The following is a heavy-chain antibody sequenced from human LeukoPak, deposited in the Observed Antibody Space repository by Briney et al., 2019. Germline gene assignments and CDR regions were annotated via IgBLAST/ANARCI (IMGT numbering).Heavy chain of an antibody. Sequence: GASVKVSCKASDYTFTSYGISWVRQAPGQGLEYMGWIIANNGDTSYPQKVQGRVTMTTDTSTTTAYMELRSLRSDDTAVYYCARKGTGLAFDVWGQGTMVTVSS. CDR1: DYTFTSYG. J-gene: IGHJ3*01. CDR3: ARKGTGLAFDV. V-gene: IGHV1-18*04. CDR2: IIANNGDT. D-gene: IGHD3-10*01.